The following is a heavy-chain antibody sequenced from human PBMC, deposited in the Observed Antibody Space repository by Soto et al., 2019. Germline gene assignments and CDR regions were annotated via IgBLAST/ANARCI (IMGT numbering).Heavy chain of an antibody. V-gene: IGHV1-2*02. J-gene: IGHJ3*02. CDR3: AREPMVRAAHGFDI. CDR2: INPNSVGT. D-gene: IGHD3-10*01. CDR1: GYTFTGHY. Sequence: ASVKVSCKASGYTFTGHYMHWVRQAPGQGLEWMGWINPNSVGTNYAQKFQGRVTMTRDASISTAYMELSRLRSDDTAVYYCAREPMVRAAHGFDIWGQGTMVSV.